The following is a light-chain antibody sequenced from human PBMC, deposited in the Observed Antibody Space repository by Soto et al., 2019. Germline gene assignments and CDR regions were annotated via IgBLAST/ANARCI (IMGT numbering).Light chain of an antibody. CDR3: SSYTSSSTYV. J-gene: IGLJ1*01. V-gene: IGLV2-14*01. CDR2: EVS. CDR1: SSDVGGYNY. Sequence: QSALTQPASVSGSPGQSITISCTGTSSDVGGYNYVSWYQQHPGKAPKLMIYEVSNRPSGVFNRFSGSKSGNTASLTISGLQAEDEADYYCSSYTSSSTYVFGSGTKDTVL.